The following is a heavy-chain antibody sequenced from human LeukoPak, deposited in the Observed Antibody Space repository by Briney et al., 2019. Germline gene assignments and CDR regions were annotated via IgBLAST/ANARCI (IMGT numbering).Heavy chain of an antibody. CDR3: ASLDYGDYWFDP. V-gene: IGHV1-69*13. CDR1: GGTFSSYA. J-gene: IGHJ5*02. D-gene: IGHD4-17*01. Sequence: SVKVSCKASGGTFSSYAISWVRQAPGQGLEWMGGVIPIFGTANYAQKFQGRVTITADESTSTAYMELSSLRSEDTAVYYCASLDYGDYWFDPWGQGTLVTVSS. CDR2: VIPIFGTA.